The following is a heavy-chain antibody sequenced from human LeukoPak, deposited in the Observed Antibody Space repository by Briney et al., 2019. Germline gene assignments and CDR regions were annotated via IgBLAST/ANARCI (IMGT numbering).Heavy chain of an antibody. CDR2: TYYRSEWSN. Sequence: SQTLSLTCAISGDSVSSNSAAWNWIRQSPSRGLEWLGRTYYRSEWSNNYAVSVKRRIIINPDTAKNQFSLQLSSVTPDDTAVYFCARAREGGWYFDLWGRGTLVSVSS. V-gene: IGHV6-1*01. J-gene: IGHJ2*01. D-gene: IGHD1-26*01. CDR1: GDSVSSNSAA. CDR3: ARAREGGWYFDL.